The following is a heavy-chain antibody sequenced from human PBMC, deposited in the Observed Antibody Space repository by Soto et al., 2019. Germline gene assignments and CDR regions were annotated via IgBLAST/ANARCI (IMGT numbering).Heavy chain of an antibody. CDR1: GFTFSDYW. V-gene: IGHV3-7*04. D-gene: IGHD2-21*01. J-gene: IGHJ5*02. CDR2: MNPDGSEQ. CDR3: TRDLNHDCGP. Sequence: EVHLVESGGALVQPGGSLRLSCAASGFTFSDYWMTWVRQTPGKGLEGVANMNPDGSEQYYLDSVKGRFTISRDNAKNSLYLPMNNLRGEDTAVYYCTRDLNHDCGPWGQGTQVIVSS.